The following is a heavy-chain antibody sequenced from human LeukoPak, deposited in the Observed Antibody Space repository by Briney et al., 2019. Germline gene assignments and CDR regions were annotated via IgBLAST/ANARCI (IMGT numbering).Heavy chain of an antibody. J-gene: IGHJ6*02. CDR1: GFTFSSYA. CDR3: ARVDDYAPLSAKYGMDV. V-gene: IGHV3-7*01. CDR2: IKQDGSEK. D-gene: IGHD4-17*01. Sequence: GGSLRLSCAASGFTFSSYAMSWVRQAPGKGLEWVANIKQDGSEKYYVDSVKGRFTISRDNAKNSLYLQMNSLRAEDTAVYYCARVDDYAPLSAKYGMDVWGQGTTVTVSS.